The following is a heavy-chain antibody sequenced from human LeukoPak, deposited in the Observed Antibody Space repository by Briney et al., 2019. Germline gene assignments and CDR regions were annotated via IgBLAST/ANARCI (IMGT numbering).Heavy chain of an antibody. CDR3: VRWGVAGDMQD. CDR2: INPAGSDT. J-gene: IGHJ4*02. V-gene: IGHV3-7*01. CDR1: GFTFSSYW. Sequence: GGSLRLSCEASGFTFSSYWMAWVRQAPGKGLEWVANINPAGSDTYYVDSVKGRFTISRDNAKKSTFLQMNSLRVEETALYYCVRWGVAGDMQDWGQGTLVTVSS. D-gene: IGHD3-10*01.